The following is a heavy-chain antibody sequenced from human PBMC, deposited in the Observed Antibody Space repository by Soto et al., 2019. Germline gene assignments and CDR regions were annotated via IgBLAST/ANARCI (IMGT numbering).Heavy chain of an antibody. V-gene: IGHV1-18*01. D-gene: IGHD4-17*01. Sequence: QVQLVQSGAEVKKPGTSVKVSCKASGYTFTSNGISWVRQAPGQGLEWMGWISTYNGNTNYAQKPQGKVTMTRDTSTRRAYMELRDLRSYGKAVYYCASDGYGDYGYWGQGSLVTVSS. CDR2: ISTYNGNT. CDR3: ASDGYGDYGY. J-gene: IGHJ4*02. CDR1: GYTFTSNG.